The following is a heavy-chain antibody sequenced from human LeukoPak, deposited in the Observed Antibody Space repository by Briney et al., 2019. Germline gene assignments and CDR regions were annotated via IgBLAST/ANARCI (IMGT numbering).Heavy chain of an antibody. J-gene: IGHJ5*02. D-gene: IGHD2-2*01. CDR3: ARGPDIVVVPAPFDP. CDR1: GGSTSSGDYY. Sequence: SETLSLTCTVSGGSTSSGDYYWGWIRQPPGKGLEWIGYIYYSGSTYYNPSLKSRVTISVDRSKNQFSLKLSSVTAADTAVYYCARGPDIVVVPAPFDPWGQGTLVTVSS. CDR2: IYYSGST. V-gene: IGHV4-30-4*01.